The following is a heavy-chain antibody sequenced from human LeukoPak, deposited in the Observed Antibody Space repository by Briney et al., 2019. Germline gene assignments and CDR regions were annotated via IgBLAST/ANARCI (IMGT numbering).Heavy chain of an antibody. D-gene: IGHD1-26*01. J-gene: IGHJ4*02. CDR1: GFSFGGYA. V-gene: IGHV3-9*01. Sequence: GGSLRLSCAASGFSFGGYALHWVRQAPGKGLEWVASISWNSGDIVHADSVKGRFTISRDNAQNSLYLHMNSLRAEDTAVYYCARDKIVGATKNDYWGQGILVTVSS. CDR2: ISWNSGDI. CDR3: ARDKIVGATKNDY.